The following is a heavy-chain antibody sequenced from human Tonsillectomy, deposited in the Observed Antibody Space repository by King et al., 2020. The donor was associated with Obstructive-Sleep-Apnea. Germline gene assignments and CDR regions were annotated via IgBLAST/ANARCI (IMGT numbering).Heavy chain of an antibody. CDR3: AKEMGTNYFDY. V-gene: IGHV3-43*01. Sequence: VQLVESGGVVVQPGGSLRVSCAASGFTFHDYTMHWVRQVPGKGLEWVSLINWDGSRTHYADSVKGRFTISRDNSKNSLYRQMNSLRAEATAFYYCAKEMGTNYFDYWGQGTLVTVSS. CDR2: INWDGSRT. D-gene: IGHD5-24*01. J-gene: IGHJ4*01. CDR1: GFTFHDYT.